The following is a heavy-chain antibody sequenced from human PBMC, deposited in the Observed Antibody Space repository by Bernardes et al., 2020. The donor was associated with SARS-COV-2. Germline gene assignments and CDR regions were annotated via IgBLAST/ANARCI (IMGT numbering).Heavy chain of an antibody. J-gene: IGHJ4*02. Sequence: SETLSLTCAVYGGSFSGYYWSWIRQPPGEGLEWIGEINHSGSTTYNPSLESRVTISIDTSKNQFSLKLTSVTAADTAVYYCARGTGMHIWFSTPPPSRYCFDRWGQGTPVTVSS. CDR2: INHSGST. CDR1: GGSFSGYY. V-gene: IGHV4-34*01. D-gene: IGHD3-10*01. CDR3: ARGTGMHIWFSTPPPSRYCFDR.